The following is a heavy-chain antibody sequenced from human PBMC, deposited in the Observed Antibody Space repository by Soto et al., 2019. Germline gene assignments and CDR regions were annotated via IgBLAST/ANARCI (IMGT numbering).Heavy chain of an antibody. CDR2: ISESSRTV. CDR1: GFTFRTYS. Sequence: EVRLVESGGGFIKPGGSVRLSCAASGFTFRTYSMNWVRQAPGKGPEWISYISESSRTVFYADSVRGRFTVSRDNANNSLFLQMINLRDEDTAVYYCARGLSWRRGPFDSWGQGTLVTVSS. V-gene: IGHV3-48*02. D-gene: IGHD3-16*01. CDR3: ARGLSWRRGPFDS. J-gene: IGHJ4*02.